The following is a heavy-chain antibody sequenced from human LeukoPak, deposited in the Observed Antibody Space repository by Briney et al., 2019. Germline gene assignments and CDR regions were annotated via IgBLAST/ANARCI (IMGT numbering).Heavy chain of an antibody. V-gene: IGHV1-69*13. CDR3: ASSQPDPQHQEPFDY. D-gene: IGHD1-26*01. CDR1: GGTFSDFA. Sequence: ASVTVSCTASGGTFSDFAINWVRQAPGQGLEWMGGIIPIYGTADYAQKFRGRVTITADASTTTFYMELSSLRSEDTAVYYCASSQPDPQHQEPFDYWGQGTLVTVSS. J-gene: IGHJ4*02. CDR2: IIPIYGTA.